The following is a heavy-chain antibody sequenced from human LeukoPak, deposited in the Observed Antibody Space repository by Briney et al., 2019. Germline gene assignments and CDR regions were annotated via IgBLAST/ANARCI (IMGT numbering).Heavy chain of an antibody. J-gene: IGHJ6*02. V-gene: IGHV1-46*01. CDR2: INPSGGST. CDR1: GYTFTSYY. Sequence: ASVKVSCKASGYTFTSYYMHWVRQAPGQGLEWMGIINPSGGSTTYAQKFQGRVTMTRDTSTSTVHMELSSLRSEDTAVYYCARGVFAGRYYYGMDVWGQGTTVTVSS. D-gene: IGHD3-10*01. CDR3: ARGVFAGRYYYGMDV.